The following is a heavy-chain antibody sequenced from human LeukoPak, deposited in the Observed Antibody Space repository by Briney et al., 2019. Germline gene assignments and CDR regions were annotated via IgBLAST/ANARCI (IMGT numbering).Heavy chain of an antibody. CDR2: TYYRSKWYN. CDR3: AREYGSGSYYLRAKVTHYYYYGMDV. CDR1: GDSVSSNIAA. D-gene: IGHD3-10*01. Sequence: NPSQTLSLTCAISGDSVSSNIAAWNWIRQSPSRGLEWLGRTYYRSKWYNDYAVSVKSRITINPDTSKNQFSLQLNSVTPEDTAVYYCAREYGSGSYYLRAKVTHYYYYGMDVWGQGTTVTVSS. V-gene: IGHV6-1*01. J-gene: IGHJ6*02.